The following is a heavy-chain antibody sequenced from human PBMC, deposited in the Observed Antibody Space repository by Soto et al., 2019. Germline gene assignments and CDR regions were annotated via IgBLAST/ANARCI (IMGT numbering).Heavy chain of an antibody. CDR3: AKEVWSGPMDV. CDR1: GFTFSSYG. D-gene: IGHD3-3*01. CDR2: ISYDGSNK. J-gene: IGHJ4*02. Sequence: PGGSLRLSCAASGFTFSSYGMHWVRQAPGKGLEWVAVISYDGSNKYYADSVKGRFTISRDNSKNTLYLQMNSLRAEDTAVYYCAKEVWSGPMDVWGQGTLVTVSS. V-gene: IGHV3-30*18.